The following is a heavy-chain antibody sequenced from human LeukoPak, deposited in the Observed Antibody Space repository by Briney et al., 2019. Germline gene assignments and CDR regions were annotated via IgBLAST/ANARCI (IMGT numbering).Heavy chain of an antibody. D-gene: IGHD3-16*02. Sequence: SETLSLTCTVSGGSISSYYWSWIRQPPRKGLEWIGYIYYSGSTNYNPSLKSRVTISVDTSKNQFSLKLSSVTAADTAVYYCARDLRPYDYVWGSYRSTSHWFDPWGQGTLVTVSS. CDR2: IYYSGST. CDR3: ARDLRPYDYVWGSYRSTSHWFDP. J-gene: IGHJ5*02. CDR1: GGSISSYY. V-gene: IGHV4-59*01.